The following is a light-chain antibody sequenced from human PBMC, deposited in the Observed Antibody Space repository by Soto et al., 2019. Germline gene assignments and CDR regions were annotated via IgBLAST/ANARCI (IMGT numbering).Light chain of an antibody. CDR3: CSYASSTSYV. CDR1: SSDVGGYNF. CDR2: DVT. J-gene: IGLJ1*01. V-gene: IGLV2-14*01. Sequence: LTQPASVSGSPGQSITISCTGTSSDVGGYNFVSWYQQYPGKAPKLIIHDVTARPSGVSIRFSGSKSGTTASLTISGLQPEDEADYYCCSYASSTSYVFGTGTKVTVL.